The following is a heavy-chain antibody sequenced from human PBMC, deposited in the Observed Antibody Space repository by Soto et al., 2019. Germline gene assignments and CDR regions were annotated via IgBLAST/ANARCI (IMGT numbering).Heavy chain of an antibody. J-gene: IGHJ4*02. V-gene: IGHV3-30-3*01. CDR2: ISYDGSNK. CDR1: GFTFSSYA. D-gene: IGHD5-18*01. Sequence: PWGSLRLSCAASGFTFSSYAMHWVRQAPGKGLEWVAVISYDGSNKYYADSVKGRFTISRDNSKNTLYLQMNSLRAEDTAVYYCASLRVDTAMVTPTDFDYWGQGTLVTVSS. CDR3: ASLRVDTAMVTPTDFDY.